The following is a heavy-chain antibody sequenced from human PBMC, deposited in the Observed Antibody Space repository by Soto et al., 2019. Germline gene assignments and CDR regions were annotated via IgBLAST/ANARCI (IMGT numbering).Heavy chain of an antibody. CDR2: IYYSGST. CDR3: ANSGGGSGDYYYGMDV. V-gene: IGHV4-59*01. CDR1: GGSISSYY. D-gene: IGHD3-16*01. J-gene: IGHJ6*02. Sequence: NPSETLSLTCTVSGGSISSYYWNWMRQPPGEGLEWIGYIYYSGSTNYNPSLKSRVTISVDTSKNQFSLRLSSVTAADTAVYYCANSGGGSGDYYYGMDVWGQGTTVTVSS.